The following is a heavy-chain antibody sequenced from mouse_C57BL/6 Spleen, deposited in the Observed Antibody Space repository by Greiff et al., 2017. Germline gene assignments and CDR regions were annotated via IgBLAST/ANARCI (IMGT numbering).Heavy chain of an antibody. CDR1: GYTFTSYW. D-gene: IGHD2-5*01. Sequence: QVQLQQPGAELVRPGSSVKLSCKASGYTFTSYWMDWVKQRPGQGLEWIGNIYPSDSETHYNQKFKDKATLTVDKSSSTAYMQLSSLTSEDSAVYYCARSSAYYSNPYYFYYWGQGTTLTVSS. CDR2: IYPSDSET. V-gene: IGHV1-61*01. J-gene: IGHJ2*01. CDR3: ARSSAYYSNPYYFYY.